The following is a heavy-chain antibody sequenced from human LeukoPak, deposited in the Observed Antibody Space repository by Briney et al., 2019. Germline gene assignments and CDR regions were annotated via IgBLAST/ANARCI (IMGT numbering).Heavy chain of an antibody. V-gene: IGHV3-33*08. CDR3: ARGRDWGNWYFDL. Sequence: GGSLRLSCAASGFTFSGYWMHWVRQAPGKGLEWVAVIWYDGSNKYYADSVKGRFTISRDNSKNTLYLQMNSLRAEDTAVYYCARGRDWGNWYFDLWGRGTPVTVSS. D-gene: IGHD7-27*01. CDR2: IWYDGSNK. J-gene: IGHJ2*01. CDR1: GFTFSGYW.